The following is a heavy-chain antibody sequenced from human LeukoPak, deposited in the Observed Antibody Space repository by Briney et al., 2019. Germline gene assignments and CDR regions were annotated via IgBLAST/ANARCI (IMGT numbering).Heavy chain of an antibody. J-gene: IGHJ5*02. D-gene: IGHD3-10*01. CDR1: GGSISSGGFF. V-gene: IGHV4-30-4*01. Sequence: SQTLSLTCTDSGGSISSGGFFWTWIRQPPGKGLEWIGYIYYSGSTYYNPSLKSRVTISVDTSKNQFSLKLSSVTAADTAVYYCARVGITMVRGVITVNWFDPWGQGTLVTVSS. CDR3: ARVGITMVRGVITVNWFDP. CDR2: IYYSGST.